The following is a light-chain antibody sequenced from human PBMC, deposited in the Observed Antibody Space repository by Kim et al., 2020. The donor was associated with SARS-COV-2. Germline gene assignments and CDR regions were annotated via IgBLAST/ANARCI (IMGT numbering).Light chain of an antibody. J-gene: IGLJ2*01. Sequence: SSELTQDPAVSVALGQTVRITCQGDSLRSYYASWYQQKPGLAPVLVIYGKNNRPSGIPDRFSGSSSGNTASLTITGAQAEDEADYYCNSRDSSGNHLDVV. V-gene: IGLV3-19*01. CDR3: NSRDSSGNHLDVV. CDR1: SLRSYY. CDR2: GKN.